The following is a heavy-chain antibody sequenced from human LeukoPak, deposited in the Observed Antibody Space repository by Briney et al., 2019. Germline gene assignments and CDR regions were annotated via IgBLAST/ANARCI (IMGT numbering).Heavy chain of an antibody. V-gene: IGHV3-74*01. J-gene: IGHJ5*02. D-gene: IGHD1-26*01. CDR2: INSDGSST. CDR3: ARDSGSYRGENWFDP. CDR1: GFTFSSYW. Sequence: PGGSLRLSWAASGFTFSSYWMHWVRQAPGKGLVWVSRINSDGSSTSYADSVKGRFTISRDNAKNTLYLQMNSLRAEDTAVYYCARDSGSYRGENWFDPWGQGTLVTVSS.